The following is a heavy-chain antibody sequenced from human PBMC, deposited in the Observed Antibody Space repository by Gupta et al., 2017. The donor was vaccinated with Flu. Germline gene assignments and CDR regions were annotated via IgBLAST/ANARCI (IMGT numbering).Heavy chain of an antibody. J-gene: IGHJ4*02. V-gene: IGHV3-21*06. CDR2: MSSVVSEI. CDR3: ARGSGYLDS. CDR1: GFTFSYSG. Sequence: EEQLVESGGGLVKPGGSLRLSCPASGFTFSYSGMHWVRQAPGKGLEWVSAMSSVVSEIYYADSVKGRFTISRDNAKNSLYLQMNSLRTEDTAVYYCARGSGYLDSWGQGTLVTVSS. D-gene: IGHD3-22*01.